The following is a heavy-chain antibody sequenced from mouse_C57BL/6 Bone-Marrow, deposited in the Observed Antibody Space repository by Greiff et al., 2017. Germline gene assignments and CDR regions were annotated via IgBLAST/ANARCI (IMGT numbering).Heavy chain of an antibody. J-gene: IGHJ1*03. CDR1: GYTFTSYW. D-gene: IGHD1-1*01. CDR3: ERTVWNYGSSDWYFDF. V-gene: IGHV1-69*01. Sequence: QVQLQQPGAELVMPGASVKLSCKASGYTFTSYWMHWVKQRPGQGLEWIGEIDPSDSYTNYNQKFKGKSTLTVDTSSSTAYMQLSSLTSEDSAVLYCERTVWNYGSSDWYFDFWGTGTTVTVSS. CDR2: IDPSDSYT.